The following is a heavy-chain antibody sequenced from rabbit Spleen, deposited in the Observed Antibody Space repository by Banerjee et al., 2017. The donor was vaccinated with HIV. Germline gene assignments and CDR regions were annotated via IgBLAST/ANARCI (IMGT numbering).Heavy chain of an antibody. V-gene: IGHV1S45*01. D-gene: IGHD8-1*01. Sequence: QEQLVESGGGLVQPEGSLTLTCTASGFSFSNNYYMYWVRQAPGKGLEWIGCIFGGGSGSTYYASWAKGRFTISKTSSTTVTLQMTSLTAADTATYFCARDAGTSFSSYGMDLWGPGDPRHRL. CDR2: IFGGGSGST. CDR3: ARDAGTSFSSYGMDL. CDR1: GFSFSNNYY. J-gene: IGHJ6*01.